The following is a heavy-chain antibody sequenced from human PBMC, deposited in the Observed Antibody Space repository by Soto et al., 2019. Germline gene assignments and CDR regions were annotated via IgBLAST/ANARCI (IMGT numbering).Heavy chain of an antibody. Sequence: GGSLRLSCAASGFTFSSYSMNWVRQAPGKGLEWVSSISSSSSYIYYADSVKGRFTISRDNAKNSLYLQMNSLRAEDTAVYYCARDAYSGSYVIDYWGQGTLVTVSS. CDR3: ARDAYSGSYVIDY. J-gene: IGHJ4*02. V-gene: IGHV3-21*01. D-gene: IGHD1-26*01. CDR1: GFTFSSYS. CDR2: ISSSSSYI.